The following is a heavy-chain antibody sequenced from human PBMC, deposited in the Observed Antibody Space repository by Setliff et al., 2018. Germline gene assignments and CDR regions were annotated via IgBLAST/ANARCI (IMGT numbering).Heavy chain of an antibody. CDR3: ARDNRARHYMDV. D-gene: IGHD3-10*01. Sequence: SETLSLTCTVSGASINNHFWSWIRQPPGKGLEWIGYLSHSGDTYYNPSLNSRVTISADTSKNQFSLNLSSVTAADTAVYYCARDNRARHYMDVWGKGTTVTVSS. J-gene: IGHJ6*03. V-gene: IGHV4-59*11. CDR1: GASINNHF. CDR2: LSHSGDT.